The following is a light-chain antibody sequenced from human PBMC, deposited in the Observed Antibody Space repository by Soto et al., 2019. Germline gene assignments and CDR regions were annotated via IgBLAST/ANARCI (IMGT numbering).Light chain of an antibody. CDR1: NVGSRS. J-gene: IGLJ2*01. CDR3: QVWGANGDQVV. Sequence: SYELTQPPSVSVAPGETARISCGGNNVGSRSVHWYQQKPGQAPFLVIYYDSDRPSGIPERFSGSNSGNTATLIISRVEAGDEADYYCQVWGANGDQVVFGGGTKLTV. V-gene: IGLV3-21*01. CDR2: YDS.